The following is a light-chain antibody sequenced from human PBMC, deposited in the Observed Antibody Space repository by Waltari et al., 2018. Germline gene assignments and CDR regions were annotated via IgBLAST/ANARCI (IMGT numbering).Light chain of an antibody. Sequence: QSALTQPPSASGSPGQSVTISCTGTSRDVGGSNYVPWYQQHPGKAPKLMIYEVSKRPSGVPDRFSGSKSGNTASLTISGLQAEDEADYYCSSYAGSNINVFGTGTKVTVL. CDR3: SSYAGSNINV. CDR2: EVS. CDR1: SRDVGGSNY. V-gene: IGLV2-8*01. J-gene: IGLJ1*01.